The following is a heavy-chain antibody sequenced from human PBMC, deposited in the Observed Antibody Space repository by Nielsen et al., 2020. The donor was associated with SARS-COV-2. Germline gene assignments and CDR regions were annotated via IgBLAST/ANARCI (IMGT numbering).Heavy chain of an antibody. V-gene: IGHV1-46*01. CDR2: INPSGGST. Sequence: ASVKVSCKASGYTFTSYYMHWVRQAPGQGLEWMGIINPSGGSTSYAQKFQGRVTMTRDTSTSTVYMELSSLRSEDTAVYYCARDPRFWSGYYTPYYFGYWGQGTLVTVSS. J-gene: IGHJ4*02. CDR3: ARDPRFWSGYYTPYYFGY. D-gene: IGHD3-3*01. CDR1: GYTFTSYY.